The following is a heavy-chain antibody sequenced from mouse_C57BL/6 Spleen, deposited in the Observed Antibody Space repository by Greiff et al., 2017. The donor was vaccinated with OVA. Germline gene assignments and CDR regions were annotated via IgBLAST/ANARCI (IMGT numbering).Heavy chain of an antibody. CDR1: GFTFSNYW. V-gene: IGHV6-3*01. D-gene: IGHD1-1*01. J-gene: IGHJ2*01. CDR3: TGERVYYGSSPFDY. CDR2: IRLKSDNYAT. Sequence: EVQRVESGGGLVQPGGSMKLSCVASGFTFSNYWMNWVRQSPEKGLEWVAQIRLKSDNYATHYAESVKGRFTISRDDSKSSVYLQMNNLRAEDTGIYYCTGERVYYGSSPFDYWGQGTTLTVSS.